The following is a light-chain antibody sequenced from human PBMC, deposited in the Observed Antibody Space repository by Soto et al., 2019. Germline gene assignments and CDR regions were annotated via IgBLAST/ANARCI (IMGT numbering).Light chain of an antibody. V-gene: IGKV1-5*01. CDR1: QNIRTW. CDR2: DAS. CDR3: QQYYTYPWT. Sequence: DIQMTHSPSTLSASVGDRFTISCRASQNIRTWLAWYQQRPGKAPKILIFDASTLESGVPSRFSGSESGLEFTLTISSLQPDDLAAYYCQQYYTYPWTFGQGTKVDIK. J-gene: IGKJ1*01.